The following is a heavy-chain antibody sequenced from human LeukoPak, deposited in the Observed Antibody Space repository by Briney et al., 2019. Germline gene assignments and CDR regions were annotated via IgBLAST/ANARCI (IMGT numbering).Heavy chain of an antibody. Sequence: ASVKVSCKASGYTFTGYYMHWVRQAPGQGLEWMGWVNPNSGGTNYAQKFQGRVTMTRDTSISTAYMELSRLRSDDTAVYYCARDRRPDTDYYDSSGQLPFDIWGQGTMVTVSS. D-gene: IGHD3-22*01. CDR2: VNPNSGGT. CDR1: GYTFTGYY. J-gene: IGHJ3*02. V-gene: IGHV1-2*02. CDR3: ARDRRPDTDYYDSSGQLPFDI.